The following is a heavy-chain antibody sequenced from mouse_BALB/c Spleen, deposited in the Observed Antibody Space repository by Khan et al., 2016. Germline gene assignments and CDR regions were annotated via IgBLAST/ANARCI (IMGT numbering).Heavy chain of an antibody. V-gene: IGHV4-1*02. CDR3: ARPVYYYGSSYFDV. CDR2: INPDSSTI. D-gene: IGHD1-1*01. Sequence: EVKLLESGGGLVQPGGSLKLSCAASGFDFSRYWMSWVRQAPGKGLEWIGEINPDSSTINYTPSLKDKFIISRDNAKKTLYLQMSKVRSEDTALYYCARPVYYYGSSYFDVWGAATTVTVSS. J-gene: IGHJ1*01. CDR1: GFDFSRYW.